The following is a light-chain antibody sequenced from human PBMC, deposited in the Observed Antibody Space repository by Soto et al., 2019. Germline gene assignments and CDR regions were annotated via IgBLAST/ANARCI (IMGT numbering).Light chain of an antibody. Sequence: EIVFTQSPCTLSFSPSERATLSCKASQSVSSNLAWYQQKPGQAPRLLIYGASSRATGIPVRFSGSGSGTEFTLTISSLQSEDFAVYYCQQYNNWPLTFGQGTRLEIK. J-gene: IGKJ5*01. CDR2: GAS. V-gene: IGKV3-15*01. CDR1: QSVSSN. CDR3: QQYNNWPLT.